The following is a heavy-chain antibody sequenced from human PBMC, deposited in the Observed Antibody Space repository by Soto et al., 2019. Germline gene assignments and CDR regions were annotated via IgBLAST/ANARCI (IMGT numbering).Heavy chain of an antibody. D-gene: IGHD6-13*01. CDR1: GFSLSNARMG. J-gene: IGHJ4*02. CDR3: ARIHLPYSSSWYILEYYFDY. Sequence: ESGPTLVNPTETLTLTCTVSGFSLSNARMGVSWIRQPPGKALEWLAHIFSNDEKTYSTTLKSRLTISKDTSKSQVVLTMTNMDPVDTATYYCARIHLPYSSSWYILEYYFDYWGQGTLVTVSS. V-gene: IGHV2-26*01. CDR2: IFSNDEK.